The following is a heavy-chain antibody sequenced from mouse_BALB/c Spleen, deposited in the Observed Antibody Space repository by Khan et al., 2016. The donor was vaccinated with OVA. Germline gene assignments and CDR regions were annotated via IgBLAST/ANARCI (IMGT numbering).Heavy chain of an antibody. CDR2: IYPGDGDT. CDR3: TRGGITTGYFDF. J-gene: IGHJ2*01. D-gene: IGHD2-4*01. Sequence: QVQLKQSGAELARPGASVKLSCKASGYTFTSSWMQWVKQRPGQGLEWIGAIYPGDGDTRYTQKFKGKATLTADKSSSTAYMQLSSLASEDSAVDYCTRGGITTGYFDFWGQGTTLTVSS. CDR1: GYTFTSSW. V-gene: IGHV1-87*01.